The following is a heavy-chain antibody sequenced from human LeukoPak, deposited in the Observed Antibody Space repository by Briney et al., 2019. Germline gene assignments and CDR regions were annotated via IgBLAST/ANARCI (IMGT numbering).Heavy chain of an antibody. Sequence: VASVKVSCKVSGYTLTELSMHWVRQAPGKGLEWMGGFDPEVGETIYAQKFQGRVTMTEDTSTDTAYMELSSLRSEDTAVYYCATGGYSYGYYFDYWGQGTLVTVSS. CDR1: GYTLTELS. CDR3: ATGGYSYGYYFDY. J-gene: IGHJ4*02. D-gene: IGHD5-18*01. V-gene: IGHV1-24*01. CDR2: FDPEVGET.